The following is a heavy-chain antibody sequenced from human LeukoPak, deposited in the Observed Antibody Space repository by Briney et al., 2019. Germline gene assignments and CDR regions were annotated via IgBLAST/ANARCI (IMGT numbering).Heavy chain of an antibody. CDR1: GFTFSSYG. V-gene: IGHV3-30*18. J-gene: IGHJ6*02. Sequence: GGSLRLSCAASGFTFSSYGMHWVRQAPGKGLEWVAVISYDGSNKYYAESVKGRFTISRDNSKNTLYLQMNSLRGEDTAVYYCAKDHGNSAATFHPMGMDVSGQGTTVTASS. D-gene: IGHD2-15*01. CDR2: ISYDGSNK. CDR3: AKDHGNSAATFHPMGMDV.